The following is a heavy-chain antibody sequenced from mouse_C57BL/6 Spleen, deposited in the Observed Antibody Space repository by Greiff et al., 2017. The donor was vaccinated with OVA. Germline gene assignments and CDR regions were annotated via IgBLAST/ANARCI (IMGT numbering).Heavy chain of an antibody. CDR2: INPSTGGT. J-gene: IGHJ4*01. Sequence: EVKLVESGPELVKPGASVKISCKASGYSFTGYYMNWVKQSPEKSLEWIGEINPSTGGTTYNQKFKAKATLTVDKSSSTAYMQLKSLTSEDSAVYYCARSLYAMDYWGQGTSVTVSS. CDR3: ARSLYAMDY. CDR1: GYSFTGYY. V-gene: IGHV1-42*01.